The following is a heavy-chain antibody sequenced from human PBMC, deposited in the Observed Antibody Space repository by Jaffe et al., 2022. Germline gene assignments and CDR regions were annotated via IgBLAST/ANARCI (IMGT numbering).Heavy chain of an antibody. CDR3: AREGLDYGDAKRNGVFDI. Sequence: EVQLVETGGGLIQPGGSLRLSCAASGFSVSHSYIRWVRQAPGTGLEWVSVIYSGGATYYADSVKGRFTISRDNSKNTVYLQMNSLRAEDTAVYYCAREGLDYGDAKRNGVFDIWGQGTMVTVSS. CDR2: IYSGGAT. J-gene: IGHJ3*02. V-gene: IGHV3-53*02. D-gene: IGHD4-17*01. CDR1: GFSVSHSY.